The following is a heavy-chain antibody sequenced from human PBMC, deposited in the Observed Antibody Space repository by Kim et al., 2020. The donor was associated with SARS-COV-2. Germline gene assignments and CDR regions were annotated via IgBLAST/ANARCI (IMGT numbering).Heavy chain of an antibody. CDR3: ARDHYYGMDV. J-gene: IGHJ6*02. Sequence: GWSLRLSCAASGFTFSDYYMSWIRQAPGKGLEWVSYISSSSSYTNYADSVKGRFTISRDNAKNSLYLQMNSLRAEDTAVYYCARDHYYGMDVWGQGTTVTVSS. CDR2: ISSSSSYT. CDR1: GFTFSDYY. V-gene: IGHV3-11*05.